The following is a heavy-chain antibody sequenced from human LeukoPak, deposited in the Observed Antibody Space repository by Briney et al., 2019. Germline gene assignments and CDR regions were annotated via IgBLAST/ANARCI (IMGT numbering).Heavy chain of an antibody. J-gene: IGHJ4*02. CDR3: AKAPLVGATSLDY. Sequence: GGSLRLSCAASGFTFDDYAMHWVRQAPGKGLEWVSGISWNSGSIGYADSVKGRFTISRDNAENSLYLQMNSLRAEDTALYYCAKAPLVGATSLDYWGQGTLVTVSS. CDR1: GFTFDDYA. V-gene: IGHV3-9*01. D-gene: IGHD1-26*01. CDR2: ISWNSGSI.